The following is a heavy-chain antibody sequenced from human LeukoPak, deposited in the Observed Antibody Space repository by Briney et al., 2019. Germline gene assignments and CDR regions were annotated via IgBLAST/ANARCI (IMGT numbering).Heavy chain of an antibody. CDR3: ARYYDGGGVVATIQGYYYGMDV. D-gene: IGHD5-12*01. Sequence: GESLQISCNGSAYIFTSYLISWVRHMPGKGLEWMVIIYPGDSDTRYSPSFQGQVTISAAKSTSTAYLQWSSLKASDTAMYYCARYYDGGGVVATIQGYYYGMDVWGKGTTVTVSS. V-gene: IGHV5-51*01. CDR2: IYPGDSDT. CDR1: AYIFTSYL. J-gene: IGHJ6*04.